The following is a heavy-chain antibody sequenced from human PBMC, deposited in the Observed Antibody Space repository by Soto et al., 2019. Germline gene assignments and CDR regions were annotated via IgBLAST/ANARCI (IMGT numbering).Heavy chain of an antibody. CDR2: ISYDGTNK. Sequence: GGSLRLSCAASGFSFSISPMHWVRQAPGKGPEWVALISYDGTNKFYADSVRGRFTISRDNSKSTLYLHVDSLRPEDAAVYYCARDPKTTGGQHWAFNYFDSWGQGTLVTVSS. CDR1: GFSFSISP. V-gene: IGHV3-30-3*01. J-gene: IGHJ4*02. D-gene: IGHD2-8*02. CDR3: ARDPKTTGGQHWAFNYFDS.